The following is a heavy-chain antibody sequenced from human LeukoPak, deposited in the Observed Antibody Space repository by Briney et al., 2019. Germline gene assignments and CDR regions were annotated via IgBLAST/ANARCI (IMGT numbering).Heavy chain of an antibody. J-gene: IGHJ4*02. CDR3: ARVSSGWYYFDY. D-gene: IGHD6-19*01. CDR1: GGSVSSGSYY. V-gene: IGHV4-61*01. Sequence: SETLSLTCTVSGGSVSSGSYYWSWIRQPPGKGLEWIGYIYYSGSTNYNPSLKSRVTISVNTSKNQFSLKLNSVTAADTAVYYCARVSSGWYYFDYWGQGTLVTVSS. CDR2: IYYSGST.